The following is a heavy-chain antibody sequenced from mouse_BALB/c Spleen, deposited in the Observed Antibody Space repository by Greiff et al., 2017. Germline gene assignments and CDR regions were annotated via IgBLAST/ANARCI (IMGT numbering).Heavy chain of an antibody. CDR1: GFTFSSYA. J-gene: IGHJ3*01. D-gene: IGHD3-2*01. CDR2: ISSGGST. CDR3: ARGGDSSGYVLSY. V-gene: IGHV5-6-5*01. Sequence: EVHLVESGGGLVKPGGSLKLSCAASGFTFSSYAMSWVRQTPEKRLEWVASISSGGSTYYLDSVKGRFTISRDNARNILYLQMSSLRSEDTAMYYCARGGDSSGYVLSYWGQGTLVTVSA.